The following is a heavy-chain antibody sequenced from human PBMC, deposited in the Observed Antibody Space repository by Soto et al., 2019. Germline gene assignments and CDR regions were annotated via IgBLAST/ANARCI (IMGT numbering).Heavy chain of an antibody. CDR2: TYYRSNWRH. J-gene: IGHJ4*02. D-gene: IGHD6-19*01. CDR1: GDSVSSNTAA. V-gene: IGHV6-1*01. Sequence: PSQTLSLPCAISGDSVSSNTAAWTWIRSSPSRGLEWLGRTYYRSNWRHDYAVSVKSRITVNPDTSKNHFSLQLNSVTPDDTAVYYCARGVAGSGFDLWGQGTLVTSPQ. CDR3: ARGVAGSGFDL.